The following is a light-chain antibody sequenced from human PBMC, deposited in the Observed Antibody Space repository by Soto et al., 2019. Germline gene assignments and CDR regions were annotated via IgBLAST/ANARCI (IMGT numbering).Light chain of an antibody. Sequence: EIVMTQSPATLSVSPGERATLSCRASQSVSSNLAWYQQKPGQAPRLLIYGASTRATGIPARFSGSGSGTEFTLTISSLQSEDFAGYSCQQYNNWPLGFGQGIKLEIK. J-gene: IGKJ2*03. CDR2: GAS. CDR1: QSVSSN. CDR3: QQYNNWPLG. V-gene: IGKV3-15*01.